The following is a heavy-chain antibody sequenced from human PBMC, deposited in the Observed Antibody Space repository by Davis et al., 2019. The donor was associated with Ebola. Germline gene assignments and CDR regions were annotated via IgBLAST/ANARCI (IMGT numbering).Heavy chain of an antibody. CDR1: GDSVSSKIAA. D-gene: IGHD3-10*01. Sequence: MPSETLSLTCAISGDSVSSKIAAWNWIRQSTSRGLEWLGRTYLRSTWYTDYAVSLKGRITLNTDTSKNLFSLHLTSVTLEDTAVYYCVKSYYLDYFDLWGQGTMVTVSS. CDR3: VKSYYLDYFDL. J-gene: IGHJ3*01. V-gene: IGHV6-1*01. CDR2: TYLRSTWYT.